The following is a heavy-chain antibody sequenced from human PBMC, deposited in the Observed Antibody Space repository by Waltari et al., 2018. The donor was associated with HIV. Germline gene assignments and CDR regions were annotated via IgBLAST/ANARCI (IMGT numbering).Heavy chain of an antibody. J-gene: IGHJ5*02. V-gene: IGHV1-3*01. Sequence: TMYAMHWLRQAPGQGFEWMGWINPDKGNTKYSQRFQDRVTITRDTSASTVYMDLMTLRSEDTAVYYCARDVDRGRGNWFDPWGQGTLVTVSS. CDR2: INPDKGNT. CDR1: TMYA. CDR3: ARDVDRGRGNWFDP. D-gene: IGHD3-10*01.